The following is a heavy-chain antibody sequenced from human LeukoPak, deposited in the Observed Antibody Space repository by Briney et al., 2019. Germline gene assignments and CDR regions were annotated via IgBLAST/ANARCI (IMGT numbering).Heavy chain of an antibody. CDR1: GGSISSGSYY. CDR3: ARDALGKGYYYYYMDV. D-gene: IGHD7-27*01. Sequence: PSETLSLTCTVSGGSISSGSYYWSWIRQPAGKGLEWIGRIYTSGSTNYNPALKSRVTISVDTSKNQFSLKLSSVTAADTAVYYCARDALGKGYYYYYMDVWGKATTVTVSS. V-gene: IGHV4-61*02. J-gene: IGHJ6*03. CDR2: IYTSGST.